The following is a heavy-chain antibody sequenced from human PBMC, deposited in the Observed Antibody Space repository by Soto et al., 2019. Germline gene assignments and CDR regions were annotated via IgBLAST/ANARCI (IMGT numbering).Heavy chain of an antibody. Sequence: GASVKVSCKASGGTFSSYAISWVRQAPGQGLEWMGGIIPIFGTANYAQKFQGRVTITADESTSTAYMELSSLRSEDTAVYYCARGGLYGSGSYSNRRNPFIYYYYGMDVWGQGTTVTVSS. CDR2: IIPIFGTA. J-gene: IGHJ6*02. V-gene: IGHV1-69*13. D-gene: IGHD3-10*01. CDR3: ARGGLYGSGSYSNRRNPFIYYYYGMDV. CDR1: GGTFSSYA.